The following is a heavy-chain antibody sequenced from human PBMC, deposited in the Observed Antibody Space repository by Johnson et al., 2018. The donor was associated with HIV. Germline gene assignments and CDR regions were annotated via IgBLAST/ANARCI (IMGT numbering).Heavy chain of an antibody. CDR2: ISHNGGTE. V-gene: IGHV3-30*19. CDR1: GFTFSSYG. D-gene: IGHD3-10*01. J-gene: IGHJ3*02. CDR3: AVGIQLGFASAGDAFDI. Sequence: QVQLVESGGGVVQPGRSLRLSCAASGFTFSSYGMHWVRQAPGKGLDWVAFISHNGGTEYSADSVKGRFTISRDNAKNTLYLQMNYLTPEDTAMYYCAVGIQLGFASAGDAFDIWGQGTMVTVSS.